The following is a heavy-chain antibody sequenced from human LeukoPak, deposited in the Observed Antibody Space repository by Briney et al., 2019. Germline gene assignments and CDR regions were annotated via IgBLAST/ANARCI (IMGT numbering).Heavy chain of an antibody. CDR1: GYTFISHA. J-gene: IGHJ4*02. CDR3: ARSIAARSFDY. V-gene: IGHV7-4-1*02. D-gene: IGHD6-6*01. CDR2: INTNTANP. Sequence: ASVKVSCKASGYTFISHAMNWVRQAPGQGLEWMGWINTNTANPTYAQGFTGRFVFSLDTSVSTAYLQISSLKAEDTAVYYCARSIAARSFDYWGQGTLVTVSS.